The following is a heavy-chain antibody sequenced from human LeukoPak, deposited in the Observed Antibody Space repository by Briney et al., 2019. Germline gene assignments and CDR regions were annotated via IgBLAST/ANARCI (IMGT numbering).Heavy chain of an antibody. D-gene: IGHD3-10*01. CDR3: ARDGYYFGSGSYYRNFDY. CDR1: GGSISSGDYY. Sequence: SETLSLTCTVSGGSISSGDYYWSWIRQPPGKGLEWIGYIYYSGSTYYNSSLKSRVTISVDTSKNQFSLKLSSVTAADTAVYYCARDGYYFGSGSYYRNFDYWGQGTLVTVSS. V-gene: IGHV4-30-4*01. CDR2: IYYSGST. J-gene: IGHJ4*02.